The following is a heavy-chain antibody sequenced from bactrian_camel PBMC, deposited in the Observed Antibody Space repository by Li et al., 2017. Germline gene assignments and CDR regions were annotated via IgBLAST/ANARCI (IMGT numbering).Heavy chain of an antibody. Sequence: HVQLVESGGGSVQAGGALRLSCAASVVIGSGACVGWFRLAPGKEHKRFQDVTDRELVAAIYLGRGNTHYSESVKGRFTVSRDNTKNTVYLQMNNLKPDDAAVYYCVRRPDDGFWGFRYWGQGTQVTVS. V-gene: IGHV3S53*01. CDR3: VRRPDDGFWGFRY. J-gene: IGHJ6*01. CDR1: VVIGSGAC. D-gene: IGHD5*01. CDR2: IYLGRGNT.